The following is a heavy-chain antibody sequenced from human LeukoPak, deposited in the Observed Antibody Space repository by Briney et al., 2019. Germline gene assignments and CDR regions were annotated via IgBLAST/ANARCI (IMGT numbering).Heavy chain of an antibody. CDR2: IWYDGSNK. CDR3: AKDSKSRYSGSYFDWFDP. CDR1: GFTFSSYG. Sequence: PGGFLRLSCAASGFTFSSYGMHWVRQAPGKGLEWVAVIWYDGSNKYYADSVKGRFTISRDNSKNTLYLQMNSLRAEDTAVYYCAKDSKSRYSGSYFDWFDPWGQGTLVTVSS. V-gene: IGHV3-33*06. J-gene: IGHJ5*02. D-gene: IGHD1-26*01.